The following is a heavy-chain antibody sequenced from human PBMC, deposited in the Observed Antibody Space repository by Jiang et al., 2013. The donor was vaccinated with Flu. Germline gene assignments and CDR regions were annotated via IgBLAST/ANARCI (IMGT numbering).Heavy chain of an antibody. D-gene: IGHD2-2*01. Sequence: GSGLVKPSETLSLTCAVSGGSISSYYWSWIRQPAGKGLEWIGRIYTSGSTNYNPSLKSRVTMSVDTSKNQFSLKLSSVTAADTAVYYCARGGVLSSTRIIYYYGMDVWGQGTTVTVSS. J-gene: IGHJ6*02. CDR3: ARGGVLSSTRIIYYYGMDV. CDR1: GGSISSYY. V-gene: IGHV4-4*07. CDR2: IYTSGST.